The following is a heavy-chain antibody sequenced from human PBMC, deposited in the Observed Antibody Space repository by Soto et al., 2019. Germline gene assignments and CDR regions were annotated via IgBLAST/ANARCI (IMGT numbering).Heavy chain of an antibody. CDR2: IYYSGST. D-gene: IGHD5-18*01. CDR1: GGSISSGDYY. Sequence: SETLSLTCTVSGGSISSGDYYWSWIRQPPGKGLEWIGYIYYSGSTYYNPSLKSRVTISVDTSKNQFSLKLSSVTAADTAVYYCASNSYGYTFYEYRGQGTLVTVSS. CDR3: ASNSYGYTFYEY. V-gene: IGHV4-30-4*01. J-gene: IGHJ4*02.